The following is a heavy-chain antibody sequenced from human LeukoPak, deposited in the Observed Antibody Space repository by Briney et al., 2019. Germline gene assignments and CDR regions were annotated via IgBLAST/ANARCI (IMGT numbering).Heavy chain of an antibody. CDR2: INPNSGGT. J-gene: IGHJ4*02. CDR1: GYTFTGYY. D-gene: IGHD2-2*01. V-gene: IGHV1-2*02. Sequence: ASVKVSCKASGYTFTGYYMHWVRQAPGQGREWMGWINPNSGGTNYAQKFQGRVTMTRDTSISTAYMELSRLRSDDTAVYYCAMVPAAEYYFDYWGQGTLVTVSS. CDR3: AMVPAAEYYFDY.